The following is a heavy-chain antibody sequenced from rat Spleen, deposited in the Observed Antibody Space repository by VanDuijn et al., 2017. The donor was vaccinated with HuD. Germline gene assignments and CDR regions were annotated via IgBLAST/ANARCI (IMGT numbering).Heavy chain of an antibody. J-gene: IGHJ2*01. CDR1: GFTFSNYD. CDR3: VRHRDYYNSYVYAFDY. CDR2: ISAGGGNT. V-gene: IGHV5-25*01. Sequence: EVQLAESGGDLVQPGRSLKLSCAASGFTFSNYDMAWVRQAPTEGLEWVASISAGGGNTYYRDSVKGRFTISRDNAKSTLYLQMDSLRSEDTATYYCVRHRDYYNSYVYAFDYWGQGVMVTVSS. D-gene: IGHD1-2*01.